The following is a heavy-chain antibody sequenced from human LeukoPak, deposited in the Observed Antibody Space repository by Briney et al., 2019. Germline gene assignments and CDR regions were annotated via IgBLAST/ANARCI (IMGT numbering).Heavy chain of an antibody. V-gene: IGHV3-23*01. J-gene: IGHJ5*02. D-gene: IGHD1-14*01. Sequence: GGSLRLSCAASGFTFRYFAMNWVRQAPGKGLEWVSAISASGGTTCYADSVKGRFTISRDNSKNTLYLQMNSLRAEDTAVYYCAKEPEPYGWFDPWGQGTLVTVSS. CDR2: ISASGGTT. CDR3: AKEPEPYGWFDP. CDR1: GFTFRYFA.